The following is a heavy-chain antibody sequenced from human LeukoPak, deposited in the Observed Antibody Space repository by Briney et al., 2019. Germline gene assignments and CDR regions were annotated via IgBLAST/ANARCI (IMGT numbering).Heavy chain of an antibody. V-gene: IGHV4-34*01. J-gene: IGHJ4*02. CDR3: ARVGKLTRRIAAAGGLDY. D-gene: IGHD6-13*01. Sequence: SETLSLTCAIYGGSFSGYYWSWIRQPRGKGLEWIEEINHSGSTNYNPSLKSRVTISVDTSKNQFSLKLSSVTAADTAVYYCARVGKLTRRIAAAGGLDYWGQGTLVTVSS. CDR1: GGSFSGYY. CDR2: INHSGST.